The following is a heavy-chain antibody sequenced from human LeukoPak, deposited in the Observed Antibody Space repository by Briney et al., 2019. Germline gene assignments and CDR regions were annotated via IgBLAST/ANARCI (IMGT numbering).Heavy chain of an antibody. CDR3: ARGLSVAARFDY. CDR1: GFTFSSYA. D-gene: IGHD2-15*01. CDR2: ISYDGSNK. V-gene: IGHV3-30*04. J-gene: IGHJ4*02. Sequence: PGGSLRLSCAASGFTFSSYAMHWVRQAPGKGLEWVAVISYDGSNKYYADSVKGRFTISRDNSKNTLYLQMNSLRAEDTAVYYCARGLSVAARFDYWGQGTLVTVSS.